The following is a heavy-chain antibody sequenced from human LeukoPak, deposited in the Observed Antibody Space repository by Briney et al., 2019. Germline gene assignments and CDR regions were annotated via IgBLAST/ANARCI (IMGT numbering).Heavy chain of an antibody. V-gene: IGHV3-21*01. J-gene: IGHJ4*02. CDR1: GFTFSSYT. CDR3: AKDEGVVVIGHNAPYY. Sequence: PGGSLRLSCAASGFTFSSYTMNWVRQAPGKGLEWVSSISSSSSYTYYADSVKGRFTISRDNAKNSLYLQMNSLRAEDTAVYYCAKDEGVVVIGHNAPYYWGQGTLVTVSS. CDR2: ISSSSSYT. D-gene: IGHD3-22*01.